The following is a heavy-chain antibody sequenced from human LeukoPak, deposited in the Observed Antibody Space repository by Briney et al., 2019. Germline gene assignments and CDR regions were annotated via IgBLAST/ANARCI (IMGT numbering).Heavy chain of an antibody. V-gene: IGHV3-21*04. CDR3: AKVISTVQDAFDI. D-gene: IGHD1-1*01. J-gene: IGHJ3*02. CDR1: GFTFSDYT. CDR2: ISGSSNYI. Sequence: GGSLRLSCAASGFTFSDYTMNWVRLAPGKGLEWVSSISGSSNYIYYADSVKGRFTISRDNSKNTLYLQMNSLRAEDTAVYYCAKVISTVQDAFDIWGQGTMVTVSS.